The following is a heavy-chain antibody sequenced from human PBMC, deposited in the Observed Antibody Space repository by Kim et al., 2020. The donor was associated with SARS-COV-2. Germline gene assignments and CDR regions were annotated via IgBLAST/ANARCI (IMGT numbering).Heavy chain of an antibody. CDR1: GYSFTSYW. D-gene: IGHD4-17*01. V-gene: IGHV5-10-1*01. J-gene: IGHJ6*02. CDR2: IDPSDSYT. Sequence: GESLKISCKGSGYSFTSYWISWVRQMPGKGLEWMGRIDPSDSYTNYSPSFQGHVTISADKSISTAYLQWSSLKASDTAMYYCARQDYGDYYYYGMDVWGQGTTVTVSS. CDR3: ARQDYGDYYYYGMDV.